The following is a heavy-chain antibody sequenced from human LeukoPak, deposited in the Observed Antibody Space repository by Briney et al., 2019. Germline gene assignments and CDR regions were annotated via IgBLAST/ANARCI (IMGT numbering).Heavy chain of an antibody. CDR2: IYSGGST. CDR1: GFTLRSNY. V-gene: IGHV3-53*01. J-gene: IGHJ3*02. D-gene: IGHD5-24*01. CDR3: ARDWGDGYTSDAFDI. Sequence: PVGSLRLSRAASGFTLRSNYMSWVREAPGKGLEWVSVIYSGGSTYYADSVKGRFTISRDNSKNTLYLQMNSLRAEDTAVYYCARDWGDGYTSDAFDIWGQGTMVTVSS.